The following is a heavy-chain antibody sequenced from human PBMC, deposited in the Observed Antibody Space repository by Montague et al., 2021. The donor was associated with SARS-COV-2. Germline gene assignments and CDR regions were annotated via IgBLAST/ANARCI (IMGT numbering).Heavy chain of an antibody. J-gene: IGHJ4*02. V-gene: IGHV4-61*02. CDR3: ARVGSRTLEFDI. D-gene: IGHD1-26*01. CDR2: IHTTGHT. Sequence: TLSLTCTVSGASISTGIYYWSWIRQPAGKGLEWIGRIHTTGHTDYNTSLKSRVFISVDTSTNQFSLNLTSVTAADTAVYYCARVGSRTLEFDIWGQGTLVTVSS. CDR1: GASISTGIYY.